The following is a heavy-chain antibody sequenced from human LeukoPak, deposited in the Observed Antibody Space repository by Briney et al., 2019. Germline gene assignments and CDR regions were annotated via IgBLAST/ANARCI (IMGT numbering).Heavy chain of an antibody. J-gene: IGHJ4*02. V-gene: IGHV3-30*18. Sequence: PGGSLRLSCAASGFTFSSYGMHWVRQAPGKGLEWVAVISLDGSNKYYADSVRGRFTISRDNSKNTLYLQMNSLRADDTAVYYCAKGYTSTPDYWGQGTLVTVSS. D-gene: IGHD6-19*01. CDR3: AKGYTSTPDY. CDR2: ISLDGSNK. CDR1: GFTFSSYG.